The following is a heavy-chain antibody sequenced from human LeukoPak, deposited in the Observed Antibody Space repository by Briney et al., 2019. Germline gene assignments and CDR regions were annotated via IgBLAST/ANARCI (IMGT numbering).Heavy chain of an antibody. CDR2: IKADGSEE. V-gene: IGHV3-7*01. CDR3: ARPVEYNSGWDSFCD. D-gene: IGHD6-19*01. J-gene: IGHJ4*02. Sequence: PGGSLRHSCVTSGFSFINYLLNWVRLAPGKGLEWVAIIKADGSEEHYVDSVRGRFTVTRDNAKNSLYLQMSSLRVEDTAVYYCARPVEYNSGWDSFCDSGQLTIVTFSS. CDR1: GFSFINYL.